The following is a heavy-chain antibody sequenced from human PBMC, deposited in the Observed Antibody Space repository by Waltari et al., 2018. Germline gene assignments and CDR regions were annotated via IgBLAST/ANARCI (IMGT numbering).Heavy chain of an antibody. J-gene: IGHJ4*02. CDR1: GGSFSGYS. D-gene: IGHD4-17*01. CDR3: ARLAVTTPLSYFDY. V-gene: IGHV4-34*01. CDR2: INHSGST. Sequence: QVQLQQWGAGLLKPSETLSLTCAVYGGSFSGYSWRWIRPRPGKGLEWIGEINHSGSTNYNPSLKSRVTISVDTSKNQFSLKLSSVTAADTAVYYCARLAVTTPLSYFDYWGQGTLVTVSS.